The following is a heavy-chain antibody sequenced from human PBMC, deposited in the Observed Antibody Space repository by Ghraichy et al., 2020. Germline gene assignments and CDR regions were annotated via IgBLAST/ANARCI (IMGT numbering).Heavy chain of an antibody. CDR1: GYTFTSYD. V-gene: IGHV1-8*01. J-gene: IGHJ4*02. D-gene: IGHD3-3*01. CDR2: MNPNSGNT. CDR3: ARGTRILESLGY. Sequence: ASVKVSCKASGYTFTSYDINWVRQATGQGPEWMGWMNPNSGNTGYAQKFQGRVTMTRNTSISTAYMELYSLRSDDTAVYYCARGTRILESLGYWGQGTLVTVSS.